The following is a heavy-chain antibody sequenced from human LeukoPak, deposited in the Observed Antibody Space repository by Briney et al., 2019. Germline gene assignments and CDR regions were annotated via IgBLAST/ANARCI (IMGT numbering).Heavy chain of an antibody. CDR1: GGSISSSNW. CDR2: MYPSGST. V-gene: IGHV4-4*02. Sequence: PSGTLSLTRAVSGGSISSSNWWSWVRQPPGKGLEWIGEMYPSGSTNYNPSLKSRVTISIDKSKNQFSLKLSSVTAADTAVYYCARGLSGYSSPAAVDYWGQGTLVTVSS. D-gene: IGHD5-18*01. CDR3: ARGLSGYSSPAAVDY. J-gene: IGHJ4*02.